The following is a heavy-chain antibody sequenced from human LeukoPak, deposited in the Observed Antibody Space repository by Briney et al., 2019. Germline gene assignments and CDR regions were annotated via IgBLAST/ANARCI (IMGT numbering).Heavy chain of an antibody. Sequence: VKVSCKASGYTFTGYYMHWVRQPPGQGLEWMGWINPNSGGTNYAQTVQGRFTITRDTSISTAYMELSRLRSDDTAVYYCARPALLILTGYYILDYWGQGTLVTVSS. J-gene: IGHJ4*02. D-gene: IGHD3-9*01. CDR1: GYTFTGYY. V-gene: IGHV1-2*02. CDR3: ARPALLILTGYYILDY. CDR2: INPNSGGT.